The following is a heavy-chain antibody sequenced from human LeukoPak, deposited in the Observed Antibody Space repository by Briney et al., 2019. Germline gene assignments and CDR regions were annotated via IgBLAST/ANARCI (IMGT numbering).Heavy chain of an antibody. D-gene: IGHD1-26*01. Sequence: ASVKVSCKASGYTVSSYGIIWVRQAAGQGLQWMGWVSPFNGNTDYAPKLQGRVTMTTDTSTTTAYMELRSLTSDDTAVYYCARRGGSYSHSDFWGQGTLVTVSS. J-gene: IGHJ4*02. CDR3: ARRGGSYSHSDF. CDR2: VSPFNGNT. CDR1: GYTVSSYG. V-gene: IGHV1-18*01.